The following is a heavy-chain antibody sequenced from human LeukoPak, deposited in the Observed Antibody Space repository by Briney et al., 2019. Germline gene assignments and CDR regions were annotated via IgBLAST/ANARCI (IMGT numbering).Heavy chain of an antibody. CDR1: GFTFSSYG. Sequence: PGGSLRLSCAASGFTFSSYGMHWVRQAPGKGLEWVAVIPYDGSNKYYADSVKGRFTISRDNSKNTLYLQMNSLRAEDTAVYYCAKVGYSSGWYSIDYWGQGTLVTVSS. D-gene: IGHD6-19*01. V-gene: IGHV3-30*18. CDR3: AKVGYSSGWYSIDY. J-gene: IGHJ4*02. CDR2: IPYDGSNK.